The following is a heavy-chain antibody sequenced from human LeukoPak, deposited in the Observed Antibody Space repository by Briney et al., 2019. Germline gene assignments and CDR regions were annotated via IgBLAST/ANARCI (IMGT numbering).Heavy chain of an antibody. J-gene: IGHJ4*02. D-gene: IGHD5-24*01. Sequence: SETLSLTCTVSGVSFSSETYYWAWIRQPPGGGLEWIATISSSGNTYYKPSLKSRVTISVNSSKTLPSLKLSSVTAADTAVYYCSRVQEKAATRFDYWGQGALVTVSS. CDR2: ISSSGNT. CDR1: GVSFSSETYY. V-gene: IGHV4-39*01. CDR3: SRVQEKAATRFDY.